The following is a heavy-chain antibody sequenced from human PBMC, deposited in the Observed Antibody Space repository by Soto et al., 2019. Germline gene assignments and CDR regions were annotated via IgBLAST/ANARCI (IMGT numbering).Heavy chain of an antibody. Sequence: QITLKESGPTLVKPTQTLTLTCSFSGFSFSTSGVGVGWIRQPPGKALEWLALIYWDDDKRYSPSLKSRLTITKDTYENQIVLTMTNMDPVDTATYYCARRITIFGMLSIHDAFDIWGQGTMVTVSS. J-gene: IGHJ3*02. D-gene: IGHD3-3*01. V-gene: IGHV2-5*02. CDR3: ARRITIFGMLSIHDAFDI. CDR1: GFSFSTSGVG. CDR2: IYWDDDK.